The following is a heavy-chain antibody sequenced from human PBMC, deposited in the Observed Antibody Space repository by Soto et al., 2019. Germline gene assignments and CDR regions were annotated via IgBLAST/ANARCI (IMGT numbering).Heavy chain of an antibody. V-gene: IGHV4-39*01. D-gene: IGHD6-6*01. CDR1: GGSISSSSYY. J-gene: IGHJ5*02. Sequence: SETLSLTCTVSGGSISSSSYYWGWIRQPPGKGLEWIGSIYYSGSTYYNPSLKSRVTISVDTSKNQFSLKLSSVTAADTAVYYCASLIEAARGVGWFDPWGQGTLVTVSS. CDR2: IYYSGST. CDR3: ASLIEAARGVGWFDP.